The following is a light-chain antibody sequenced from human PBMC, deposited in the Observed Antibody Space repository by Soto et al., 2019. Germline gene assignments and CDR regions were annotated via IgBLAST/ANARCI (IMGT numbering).Light chain of an antibody. Sequence: QSVLTQPPSVSGAPGQRVTISCTGSSSNIGAGYDVHWHQLLPGTAPKLLIYGDNNRPSGVPDRFSVSKSGTSASLAITGLQAEDEADYYCQSYDSSLSASVVFGGGTKLTVL. CDR2: GDN. CDR1: SSNIGAGYD. CDR3: QSYDSSLSASVV. V-gene: IGLV1-40*01. J-gene: IGLJ2*01.